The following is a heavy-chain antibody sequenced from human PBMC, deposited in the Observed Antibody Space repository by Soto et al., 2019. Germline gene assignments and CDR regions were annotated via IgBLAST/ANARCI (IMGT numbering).Heavy chain of an antibody. D-gene: IGHD5-18*01. CDR1: GGSISSYY. CDR3: ATGYSYGGYYYYGMDV. J-gene: IGHJ6*02. Sequence: SETLSLTCTVSGGSISSYYWSWIRQPPGKGLEWIGYIYYSGSTNYNPSLKSRVTISVDTSKNQFSLKLSSVTAADTAVYYCATGYSYGGYYYYGMDVWGQGTTVTVSS. V-gene: IGHV4-59*01. CDR2: IYYSGST.